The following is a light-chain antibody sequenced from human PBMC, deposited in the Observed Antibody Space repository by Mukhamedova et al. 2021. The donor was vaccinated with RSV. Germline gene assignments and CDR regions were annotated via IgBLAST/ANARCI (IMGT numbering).Light chain of an antibody. CDR2: DVN. CDR3: TSYTTSATVL. J-gene: IGLJ3*02. Sequence: YQHQAGKAPKLIIYDVNNRPFGVFVRFSGSKSANSASLTISGLQADDEADYYCTSYTTSATVLFGGGTKVTVL. V-gene: IGLV2-14*03.